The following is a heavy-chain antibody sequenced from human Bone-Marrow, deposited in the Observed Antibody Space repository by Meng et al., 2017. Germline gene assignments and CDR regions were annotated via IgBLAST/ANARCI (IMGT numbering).Heavy chain of an antibody. V-gene: IGHV4-4*02. Sequence: SETLSLTCAVSGGSISSSNWWSWVRQPPGKGLEWIGEIYHSGSTNYNPSLKSRVTISVDKSKNQFSLKLSSVTAADTAVYYCAKDLEQWLASWFDPWGQGTLVTVSS. CDR1: GGSISSSNW. J-gene: IGHJ5*02. CDR2: IYHSGST. CDR3: AKDLEQWLASWFDP. D-gene: IGHD6-19*01.